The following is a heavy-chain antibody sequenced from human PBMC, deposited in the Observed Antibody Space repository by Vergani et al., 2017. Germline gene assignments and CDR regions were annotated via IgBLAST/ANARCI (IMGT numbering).Heavy chain of an antibody. Sequence: QVQLQESGPGLVKPSETLSLTCTVSGGSISSYYWSWIRQPPGKGLEWIGYIYYSGSTNYNPSLTSRVTISVDTSKNQFSLKLSSVTAADTAVYYCAREVPYYDSSGYYPYFDYWGQGTLVTVSS. CDR1: GGSISSYY. CDR2: IYYSGST. D-gene: IGHD3-22*01. V-gene: IGHV4-59*01. CDR3: AREVPYYDSSGYYPYFDY. J-gene: IGHJ4*02.